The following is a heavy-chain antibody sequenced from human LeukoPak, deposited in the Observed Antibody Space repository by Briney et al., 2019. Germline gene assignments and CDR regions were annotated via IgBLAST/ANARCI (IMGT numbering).Heavy chain of an antibody. CDR3: AREDSSGYFEYFQH. Sequence: ASVKVSCKASGYTFTSYGISWVRQAPGQGLEWMEWISAYNGNTNYAQKLQGRVTMTTDTSTSTAYMELRSLRSDDTAVYYCAREDSSGYFEYFQHWGQGTLVTVSS. J-gene: IGHJ1*01. V-gene: IGHV1-18*01. D-gene: IGHD6-19*01. CDR1: GYTFTSYG. CDR2: ISAYNGNT.